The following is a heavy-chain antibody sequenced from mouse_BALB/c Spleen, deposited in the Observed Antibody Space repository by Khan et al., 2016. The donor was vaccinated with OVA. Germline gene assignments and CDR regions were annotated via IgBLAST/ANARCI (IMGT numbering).Heavy chain of an antibody. CDR1: GFNIKDTY. CDR3: ATLDGHPFAY. J-gene: IGHJ3*01. D-gene: IGHD2-3*01. V-gene: IGHV14-3*02. CDR2: IAPPNDDS. Sequence: VQLQQSGAELVKPGASVNLSCSASGFNIKDTYIHWVKRRPEQGLEWIGRIAPPNDDSKFDPKFQDKATLTADTSSNTAYLQLTSLTSEDTAVYYCATLDGHPFAYWGAGTLVSVSA.